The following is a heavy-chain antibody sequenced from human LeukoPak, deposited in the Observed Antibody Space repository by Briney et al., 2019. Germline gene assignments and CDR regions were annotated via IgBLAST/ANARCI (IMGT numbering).Heavy chain of an antibody. D-gene: IGHD3-16*02. V-gene: IGHV3-53*01. CDR2: IFSGGNT. CDR3: ASAQGGVILPDYFHH. J-gene: IGHJ1*01. Sequence: GGSLRLSCAASGFTVSTNYMSWVRQAPGKALEWVSLIFSGGNTYYADSVKGRFTISRDNSKNTVYLDMNSLRAEDTAVYFCASAQGGVILPDYFHHWGQGTLVTVSS. CDR1: GFTVSTNY.